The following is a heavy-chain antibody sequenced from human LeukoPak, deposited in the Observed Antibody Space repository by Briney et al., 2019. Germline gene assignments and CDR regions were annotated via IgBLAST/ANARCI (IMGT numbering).Heavy chain of an antibody. V-gene: IGHV4-61*08. CDR2: IYYTGSA. J-gene: IGHJ4*02. Sequence: SETLSLTCTVSSCSVSNGDYSWSWLPQPPGKALEWIGYIYYTGSAYYNPSLGGRVTLSVDTSKNQFSVKLSSVTAADTAVYYCARSRNYYGSGDYWGQGTLVTVSS. CDR3: ARSRNYYGSGDY. CDR1: SCSVSNGDYS. D-gene: IGHD3-10*01.